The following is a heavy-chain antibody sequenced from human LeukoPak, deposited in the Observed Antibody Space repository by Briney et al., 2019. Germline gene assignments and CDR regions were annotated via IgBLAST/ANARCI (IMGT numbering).Heavy chain of an antibody. J-gene: IGHJ4*02. D-gene: IGHD5-24*01. CDR2: INPNTGGT. Sequence: GASVKVSCKASGYTFTSYYMHWVRQAPGQGLEWLGWINPNTGGTKYSQKFQGRVTMTRDTSISTAYMDLSRLTSEDTALYYCAKEGDDSNLALDHWGQGTLVTVSS. CDR3: AKEGDDSNLALDH. V-gene: IGHV1-2*02. CDR1: GYTFTSYY.